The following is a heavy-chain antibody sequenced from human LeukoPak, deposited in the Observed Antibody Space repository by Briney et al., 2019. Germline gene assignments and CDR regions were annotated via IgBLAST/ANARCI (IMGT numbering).Heavy chain of an antibody. CDR1: GGSISSGSYY. J-gene: IGHJ4*02. CDR3: ARLNSSSWYYFDY. D-gene: IGHD6-13*01. Sequence: SETLSLTCTVSGGSISSGSYYWSWIRQPAGKGLEWIGRIYSSGSTNYNPSLKSRVTISLDTSKNQFSLKLSSVTAADTAVYYCARLNSSSWYYFDYWGQGTLVTVSS. CDR2: IYSSGST. V-gene: IGHV4-61*02.